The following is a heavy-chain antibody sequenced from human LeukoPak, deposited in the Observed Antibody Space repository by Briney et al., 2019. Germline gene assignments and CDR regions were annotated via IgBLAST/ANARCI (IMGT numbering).Heavy chain of an antibody. CDR3: ATERRPTYYDFWSGYYI. Sequence: PSETLSLTCAVYGGSFSGYYWNWIRQPPGKGLEWIGEINHSGSTNYNPSLKSRVTMSVDTSKNQFSLKLSSVTAADTAVYYCATERRPTYYDFWSGYYIWGQGTLVTVSS. J-gene: IGHJ4*02. CDR1: GGSFSGYY. CDR2: INHSGST. D-gene: IGHD3-3*01. V-gene: IGHV4-34*01.